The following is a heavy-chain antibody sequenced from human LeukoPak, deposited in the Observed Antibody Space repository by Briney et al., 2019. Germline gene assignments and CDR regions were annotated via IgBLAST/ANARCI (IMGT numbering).Heavy chain of an antibody. V-gene: IGHV3-30*18. CDR3: AKDQRRNYPPYYYMDV. J-gene: IGHJ6*03. CDR2: ISYDGSNK. Sequence: GGSLRLSCAASGFTFSSYGMHWVRQAPGKGLEWVAVISYDGSNKYYADSVEGRFTISRDNSKNTLYLQMNSLRAEDTAVYYCAKDQRRNYPPYYYMDVWGKGTTATVSS. CDR1: GFTFSSYG. D-gene: IGHD1-7*01.